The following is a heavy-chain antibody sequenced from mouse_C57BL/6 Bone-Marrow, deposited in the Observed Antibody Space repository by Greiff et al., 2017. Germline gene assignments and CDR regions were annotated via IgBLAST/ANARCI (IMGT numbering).Heavy chain of an antibody. J-gene: IGHJ2*01. CDR1: GFNIKDDY. Sequence: EVHLVESGAELVRPGASVKLSCTASGFNIKDDYMHWVKQRPEQGLEWIGWIDPENGDTEYASKFQGKATITADTSSNTAYLQLSSLTSEDTAVYYCSMDYYFDYWGQGTTLTVSS. CDR3: SMDYYFDY. V-gene: IGHV14-4*01. CDR2: IDPENGDT.